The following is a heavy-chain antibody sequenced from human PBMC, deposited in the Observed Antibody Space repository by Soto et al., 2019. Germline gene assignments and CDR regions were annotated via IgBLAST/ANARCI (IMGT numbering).Heavy chain of an antibody. J-gene: IGHJ6*02. CDR1: GFSSSSYA. V-gene: IGHV3-48*02. D-gene: IGHD2-15*01. CDR3: VRQGFCSGASCNHYFYYYAMDV. CDR2: ISSRGTTI. Sequence: DVQLVETGGGLVQPGGSLRLSCAVSGFSSSSYARNWVRQAPGKGLEWVSFISSRGTTIYYADSVEGRFTISRDNAQNSLYLQMDSLRDEDTAVYYCVRQGFCSGASCNHYFYYYAMDVWGQGTTVIVSS.